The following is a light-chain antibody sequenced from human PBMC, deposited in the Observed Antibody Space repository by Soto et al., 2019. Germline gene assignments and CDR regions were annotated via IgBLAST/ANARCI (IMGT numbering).Light chain of an antibody. V-gene: IGLV1-40*01. J-gene: IGLJ2*01. CDR3: QSYASSMSVV. CDR2: CNS. Sequence: QSVLTQPPSVSGAPGQRVTISCTGSSSNIGAGYDVNWYQQLPGTAPKLLIYCNSNRPSGVPDRFSGSKSGTSASLAITGLQAEDEADYYCQSYASSMSVVFGGGTKLTVL. CDR1: SSNIGAGYD.